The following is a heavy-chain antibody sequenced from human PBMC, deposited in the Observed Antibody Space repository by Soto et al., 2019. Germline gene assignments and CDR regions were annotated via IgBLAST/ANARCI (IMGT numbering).Heavy chain of an antibody. CDR1: GGTFSSYT. V-gene: IGHV1-69*08. D-gene: IGHD3-10*01. CDR3: ARDGNGSGLRTFDY. CDR2: IIPILGTV. Sequence: QVQLVQSGAEVKKPGSSVKVSCKASGGTFSSYTISWVRQAPGQGLEWMGRIIPILGTVDYAQQFQGRVTITAEKSTSTAYMDLSSLRSEDTAVYYCARDGNGSGLRTFDYWGQGTLVTVSS. J-gene: IGHJ4*02.